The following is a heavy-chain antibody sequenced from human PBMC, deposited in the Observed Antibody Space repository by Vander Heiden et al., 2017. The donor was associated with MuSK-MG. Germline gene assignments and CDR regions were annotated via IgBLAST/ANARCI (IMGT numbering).Heavy chain of an antibody. D-gene: IGHD3-3*01. Sequence: EVQLVESGGGLVQPGRSLRLSCTASGFTFGDYAMSWVRQAPGKGLEWVGFIRSKAYGGTTEYAASVKGRFTIARDDSKSIAYLQMNSLKTEDTAVYYCTRDYDFWSGYYASYYYYYYMDVWGKGTTVTVSS. CDR1: GFTFGDYA. V-gene: IGHV3-49*04. CDR2: IRSKAYGGTT. J-gene: IGHJ6*03. CDR3: TRDYDFWSGYYASYYYYYYMDV.